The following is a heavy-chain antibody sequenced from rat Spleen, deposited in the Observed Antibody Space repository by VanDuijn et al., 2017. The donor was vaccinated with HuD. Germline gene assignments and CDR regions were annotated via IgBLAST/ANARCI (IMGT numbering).Heavy chain of an antibody. CDR1: GFSLTSYS. Sequence: QVQLKESGPGLVQPSQTLSLTCTVSGFSLTSYSINWVRQPPGKGLEWIGAMWSGGTTDYNSALKSRLNISRDTSKSQVLLKMNSLQSEDTAIYFCTRDQSYWGSYYPGGFAYWGQGTLVTVSS. D-gene: IGHD1-12*02. J-gene: IGHJ3*01. CDR3: TRDQSYWGSYYPGGFAY. CDR2: MWSGGTT. V-gene: IGHV2-15*01.